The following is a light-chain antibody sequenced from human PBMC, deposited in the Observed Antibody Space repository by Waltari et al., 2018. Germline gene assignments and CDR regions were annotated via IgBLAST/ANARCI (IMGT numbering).Light chain of an antibody. Sequence: EILMTQSPATLSVSPGESATISGRASQSVSSNLAWYQQKPGKAPRLLIYGASTRATGIPARFSGSGSGTEFTLTISSLQSEDFAVYYCQQYNNWPRTFGQGTKVEIK. J-gene: IGKJ1*01. CDR1: QSVSSN. V-gene: IGKV3-15*01. CDR3: QQYNNWPRT. CDR2: GAS.